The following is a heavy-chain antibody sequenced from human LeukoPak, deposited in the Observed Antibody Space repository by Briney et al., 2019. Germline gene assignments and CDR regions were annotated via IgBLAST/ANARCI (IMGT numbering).Heavy chain of an antibody. Sequence: GESLKISCKGSGYTFTSYGISWVRQAPGQGLEWMGWISAYNGNTNYAQKLQGRVTMTTDTSTSTAYMELRSLRSDDTAVYYCATEVKPGPYPDAFDIWGQGTMVTVSS. V-gene: IGHV1-18*01. J-gene: IGHJ3*02. CDR3: ATEVKPGPYPDAFDI. D-gene: IGHD1-1*01. CDR2: ISAYNGNT. CDR1: GYTFTSYG.